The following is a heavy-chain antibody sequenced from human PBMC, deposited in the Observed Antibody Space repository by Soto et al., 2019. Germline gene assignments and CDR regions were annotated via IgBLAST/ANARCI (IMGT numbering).Heavy chain of an antibody. D-gene: IGHD2-8*02. V-gene: IGHV3-13*01. Sequence: ESGGGLVQPGGSLRLSCAASGFTFSAYDMHWVRQPTGKGLEWVSAIGTQHDTYYPDSVKGRFTISRENAKSSLYLQMNSLRTGDTAVYYCARQASYWHGGGGWLDPWGQGTLVTVSS. CDR1: GFTFSAYD. CDR2: IGTQHDT. CDR3: ARQASYWHGGGGWLDP. J-gene: IGHJ5*02.